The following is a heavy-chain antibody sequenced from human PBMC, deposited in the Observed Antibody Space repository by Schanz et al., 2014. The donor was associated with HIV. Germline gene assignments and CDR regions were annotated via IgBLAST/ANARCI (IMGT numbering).Heavy chain of an antibody. CDR2: FYYSGRT. CDR1: GGSFSVYS. CDR3: VRHGGFASNRGRVDY. J-gene: IGHJ4*02. V-gene: IGHV4-34*01. Sequence: QVQLQQWGAGLLKPSETLSLTCAVYGGSFSVYSWSWIRQPPGKGLDWIGSFYYSGRTYHNPSLGGRVTMSVDPSNNQFSLKLSSVTAADTALYYCVRHGGFASNRGRVDYWGQGTLVTVSS. D-gene: IGHD3-10*01.